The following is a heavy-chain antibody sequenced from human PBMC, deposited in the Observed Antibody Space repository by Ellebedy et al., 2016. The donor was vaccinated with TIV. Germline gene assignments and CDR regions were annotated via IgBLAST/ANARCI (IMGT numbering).Heavy chain of an antibody. Sequence: PGGSLRLSCAASGFTFTKYGMHWVRPAPGKGRAWAASVNYDESNKYYADSVKGRFTISRDNSKNTVYLQMNSLTLEDTAVYYCAKGLGSDWAFEYWGQGALVTVSS. V-gene: IGHV3-30*02. J-gene: IGHJ4*02. CDR3: AKGLGSDWAFEY. D-gene: IGHD6-19*01. CDR1: GFTFTKYG. CDR2: VNYDESNK.